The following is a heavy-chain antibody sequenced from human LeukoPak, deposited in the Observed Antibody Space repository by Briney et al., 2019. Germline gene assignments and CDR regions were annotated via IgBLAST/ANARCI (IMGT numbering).Heavy chain of an antibody. CDR3: ARDSGDSNCFDY. J-gene: IGHJ4*02. Sequence: GGSLRLSCAASGFTFSSYGMHWVRQAPGKGLEWVAVISYDGSNKYYADSVKGRFTISRDNSKNTLYLQMNSLRAEDTAVYYCARDSGDSNCFDYWGQGTLVTVSS. D-gene: IGHD7-27*01. V-gene: IGHV3-30*03. CDR2: ISYDGSNK. CDR1: GFTFSSYG.